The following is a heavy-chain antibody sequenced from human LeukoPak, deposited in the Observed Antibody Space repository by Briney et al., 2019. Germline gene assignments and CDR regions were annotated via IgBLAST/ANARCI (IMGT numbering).Heavy chain of an antibody. CDR1: GGSISSGDYY. CDR3: ARHDYGDYGAFDI. D-gene: IGHD4-17*01. CDR2: IYYSGST. Sequence: PSETLSLTCTVSGGSISSGDYYWSWIRQPPGKGLEWIGYIYYSGSTYFNPSLKSRVTISLDTPNNQFSLKLSSVTAADTAVYYCARHDYGDYGAFDIWGQGTMVTVSS. J-gene: IGHJ3*02. V-gene: IGHV4-30-4*01.